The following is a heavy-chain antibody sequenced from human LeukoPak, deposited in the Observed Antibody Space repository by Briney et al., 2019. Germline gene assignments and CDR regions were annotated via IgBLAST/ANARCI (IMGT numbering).Heavy chain of an antibody. Sequence: GGSLRLSCAASGFTFSSYSMNWVRQAPGKGLEWVSYISSSSSTIYYADSVKGRFTISRDNAKNSLYLQMNSLRAEDTAVYYCARDPTGNGYCSSTSCKTRGYFDYWSQGTLVTVSS. CDR1: GFTFSSYS. J-gene: IGHJ4*02. V-gene: IGHV3-48*01. D-gene: IGHD2-2*03. CDR2: ISSSSSTI. CDR3: ARDPTGNGYCSSTSCKTRGYFDY.